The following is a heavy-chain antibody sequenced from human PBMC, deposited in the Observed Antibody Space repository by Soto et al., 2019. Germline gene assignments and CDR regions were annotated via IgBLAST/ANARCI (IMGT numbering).Heavy chain of an antibody. V-gene: IGHV4-28*01. Sequence: SETLSLTCAVSGYSISSSNWWGWIRQPPGKGLEWIGYIYYSGTTYYNPSLKSRVTMSVDTSKNQFSLKLTSVTAVDTAVYYCARREIQGPIDYWGQGTLATVSS. CDR1: GYSISSSNW. D-gene: IGHD1-26*01. CDR3: ARREIQGPIDY. CDR2: IYYSGTT. J-gene: IGHJ4*02.